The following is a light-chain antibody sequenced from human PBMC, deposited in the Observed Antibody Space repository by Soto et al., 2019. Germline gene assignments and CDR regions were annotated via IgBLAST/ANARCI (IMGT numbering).Light chain of an antibody. CDR1: SSDVGGYNF. CDR3: SSYSSSSTLV. V-gene: IGLV2-14*01. J-gene: IGLJ1*01. Sequence: QSALTQPASVSGSPGQSITIACTGTSSDVGGYNFVSWFQQNPRKAPKLIIYEVSNRPSGVSYRYSGSKSGNTASLTISGLEDEDEANYYCSSYSSSSTLVFGNGTKLTVL. CDR2: EVS.